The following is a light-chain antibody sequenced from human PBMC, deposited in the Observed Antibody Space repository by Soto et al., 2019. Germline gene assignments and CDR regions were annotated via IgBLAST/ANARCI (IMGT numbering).Light chain of an antibody. CDR1: QSVSSSY. CDR2: GAS. V-gene: IGKV3-20*01. Sequence: EIVFTPSPGTPSLSPGERATPSCRASQSVSSSYLAWYQQKPGQAPRLLIYGASSRATGIPDRFSGSGSGTDFTLTISRLEPEDFAVYYCQQYGSSPRTFGQGTKVDNK. J-gene: IGKJ1*01. CDR3: QQYGSSPRT.